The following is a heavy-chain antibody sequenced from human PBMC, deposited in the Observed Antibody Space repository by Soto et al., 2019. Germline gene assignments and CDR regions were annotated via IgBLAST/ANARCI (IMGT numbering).Heavy chain of an antibody. Sequence: EVQLLESGGGLVQPGGSLRLSCAASGFTFSTDAMSWVRQAPGKGLEWVSGISGSGGSTHYAGSVKGRFTISRDNCKNTLYLQMNSLRAEDTAVYYCAKTLWFGELLDFFDYWGQGTLVTVSS. CDR1: GFTFSTDA. CDR3: AKTLWFGELLDFFDY. J-gene: IGHJ4*02. D-gene: IGHD3-10*01. CDR2: ISGSGGST. V-gene: IGHV3-23*01.